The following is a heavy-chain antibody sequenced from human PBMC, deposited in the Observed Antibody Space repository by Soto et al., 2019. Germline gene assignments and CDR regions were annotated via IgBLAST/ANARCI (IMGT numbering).Heavy chain of an antibody. CDR2: IYYSGST. V-gene: IGHV4-30-4*01. CDR1: GGSISSGDYY. Sequence: ASETLSLTCTVSGGSISSGDYYWSWIRQPPGKGLEWIGYIYYSGSTYYNPSLKSRVTISVDTSKNQFSLKLSSVTAADTAVYYCARGRTNGYSYGYFNYYYGMDVWGQGTTVTVSS. J-gene: IGHJ6*02. CDR3: ARGRTNGYSYGYFNYYYGMDV. D-gene: IGHD5-18*01.